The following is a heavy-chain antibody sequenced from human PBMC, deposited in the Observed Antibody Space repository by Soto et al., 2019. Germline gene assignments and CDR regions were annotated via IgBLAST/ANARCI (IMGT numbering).Heavy chain of an antibody. V-gene: IGHV2-5*02. CDR2: IYWDDDK. CDR1: GFSLSTSGVG. J-gene: IGHJ4*02. D-gene: IGHD5-12*01. Sequence: QITLKESGPTLVKPTQTLTLTCTFSGFSLSTSGVGVGWIRQPPGKALEWLALIYWDDDKRYSPSLKSRLTITKDTSKNQVVLTMTNMDPVDTATYYCPDSFLVEMATPTFDYWGQGTLVTVSS. CDR3: PDSFLVEMATPTFDY.